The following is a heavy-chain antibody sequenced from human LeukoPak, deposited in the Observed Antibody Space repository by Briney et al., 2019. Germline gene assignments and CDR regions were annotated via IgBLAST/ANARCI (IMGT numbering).Heavy chain of an antibody. J-gene: IGHJ4*02. Sequence: ASVKVSCKASGYTFTSYGISWVRQAPGQGLEWMGWISAYKGNTNYAQKLQGGVTMTTDTATSTAYMELRSLRSDDTAVYYCARDDLDSSSWYFGTFDYWGQGTLVTVSS. V-gene: IGHV1-18*01. CDR2: ISAYKGNT. D-gene: IGHD6-13*01. CDR1: GYTFTSYG. CDR3: ARDDLDSSSWYFGTFDY.